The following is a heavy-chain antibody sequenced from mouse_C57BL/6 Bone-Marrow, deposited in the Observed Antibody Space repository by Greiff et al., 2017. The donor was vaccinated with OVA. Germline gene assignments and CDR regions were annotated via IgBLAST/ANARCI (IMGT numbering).Heavy chain of an antibody. J-gene: IGHJ1*03. Sequence: VQLQQSGAELAKPGASVKLSCKASGYTFTSYWMHWVNQRPGQGLEWIGDINPSSGYTTYNQKFKDKATLTADKSSSTAYMQLSSLTYEDSAVDDCARDGSCWYFDVWGTGTTVTVSS. D-gene: IGHD2-3*01. V-gene: IGHV1-7*01. CDR3: ARDGSCWYFDV. CDR1: GYTFTSYW. CDR2: INPSSGYT.